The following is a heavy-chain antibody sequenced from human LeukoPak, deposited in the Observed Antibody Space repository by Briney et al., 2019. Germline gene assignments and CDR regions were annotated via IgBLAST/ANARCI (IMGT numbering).Heavy chain of an antibody. D-gene: IGHD3-9*01. V-gene: IGHV4-30-4*01. CDR1: GGSISSGDYY. CDR2: IYYSGST. CDR3: AREGGTNYDILTTLGSSGMDV. J-gene: IGHJ6*02. Sequence: SQTLSLTCTVSGGSISSGDYYWSWIRQPPGKGLEWIGYIYYSGSTYYNPSLKSRVTIAVDPSKNQFSLKLSSVTAADTAVYYRAREGGTNYDILTTLGSSGMDVWGQGTTVTVSS.